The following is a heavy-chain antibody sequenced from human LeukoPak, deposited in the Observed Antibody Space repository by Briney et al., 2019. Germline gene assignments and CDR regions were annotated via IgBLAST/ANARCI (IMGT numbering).Heavy chain of an antibody. J-gene: IGHJ6*02. CDR3: AKDARLYCSGGSCYGMDV. D-gene: IGHD2-15*01. CDR2: IYSGGST. V-gene: IGHV3-53*01. Sequence: GGSLRLSCAASGFTVSSNYMSWVRQAPGKGLEWVSVIYSGGSTYYADSVKGRFTISRDNSKNTLYLQMNSLRAEDTAVYYCAKDARLYCSGGSCYGMDVWAKGPRSPSP. CDR1: GFTVSSNY.